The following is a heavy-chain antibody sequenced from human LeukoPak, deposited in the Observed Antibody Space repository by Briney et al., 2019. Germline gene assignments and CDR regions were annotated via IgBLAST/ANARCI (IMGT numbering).Heavy chain of an antibody. V-gene: IGHV3-21*01. J-gene: IGHJ4*01. CDR1: GFTFSSYY. D-gene: IGHD4-17*01. CDR3: VSGGDYHVRLCTY. CDR2: ISGTSAYM. Sequence: GGSLRLSCAASGFTFSSYYMNWVRQAPGKGLEWVSSISGTSAYMYFTDSVKGRFTISRDNAKNSLYLHMNSLEAEDTAVYYCVSGGDYHVRLCTYWGQGTLVTVSS.